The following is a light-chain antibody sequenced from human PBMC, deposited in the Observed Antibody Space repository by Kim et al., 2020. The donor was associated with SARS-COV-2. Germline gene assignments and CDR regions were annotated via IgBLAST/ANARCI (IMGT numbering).Light chain of an antibody. CDR2: GNT. CDR1: SSNIGAGYD. J-gene: IGLJ1*01. Sequence: QRVTFSCTGSSSNIGAGYDVHWYQQLPGTAPQLLIYGNTNRPSGVPDRFSGSKSGTSASLAITGLQAEDESDYYCQSYDYSLHACVFGTGTKVTVL. CDR3: QSYDYSLHACV. V-gene: IGLV1-40*01.